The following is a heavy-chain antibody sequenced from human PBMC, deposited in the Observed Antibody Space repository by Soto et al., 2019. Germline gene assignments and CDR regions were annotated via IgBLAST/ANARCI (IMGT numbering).Heavy chain of an antibody. Sequence: QVQLQQWGAGLLKPSETLSLTCAVSGGSFSGYYWSWMRQPPGKGLEWIGEINHSGSTNYNPSLKSRVSRSVDTSKNQFSLALSSVTAADTDVYDCESDANDSSGYYYDCWGQGTLVTVSS. D-gene: IGHD3-22*01. CDR1: GGSFSGYY. CDR2: INHSGST. J-gene: IGHJ4*02. V-gene: IGHV4-34*01. CDR3: ESDANDSSGYYYDC.